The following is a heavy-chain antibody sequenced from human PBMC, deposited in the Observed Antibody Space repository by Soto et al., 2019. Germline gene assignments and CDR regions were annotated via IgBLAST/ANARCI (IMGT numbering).Heavy chain of an antibody. CDR3: ARDVSVMTSVFGF. CDR2: IIPVFGTT. J-gene: IGHJ4*02. Sequence: QVHLVQSGAEVKKAGSSVKVSCKAPGGTFKNNGISWVRQAPGQGLEWMGGIIPVFGTTNYAQKFQGRLTITADDFTSTVYMELSRLRYEDTAVYYCARDVSVMTSVFGFWGQGTLITVSS. V-gene: IGHV1-69*01. D-gene: IGHD3-10*01. CDR1: GGTFKNNG.